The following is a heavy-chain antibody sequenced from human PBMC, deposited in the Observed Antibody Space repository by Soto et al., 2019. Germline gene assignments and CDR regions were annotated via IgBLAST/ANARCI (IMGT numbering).Heavy chain of an antibody. J-gene: IGHJ6*01. CDR1: GFTFNNYA. Sequence: GGSLRLSCAASGFTFNNYAMNWFRQAPGKGLEWVSTVSGSASTSYSADSVKGRFTISRDNSKSSLYLQMNSLRAEDTAVYYCARNSGWSMGYGMDV. V-gene: IGHV3-23*01. D-gene: IGHD6-19*01. CDR3: ARNSGWSMGYGMDV. CDR2: VSGSASTS.